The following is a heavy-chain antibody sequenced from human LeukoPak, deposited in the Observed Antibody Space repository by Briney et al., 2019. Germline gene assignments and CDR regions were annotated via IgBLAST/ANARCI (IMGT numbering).Heavy chain of an antibody. J-gene: IGHJ3*02. CDR2: ISDHGKSR. CDR1: GFIFSNYE. CDR3: ARDQEAFDM. V-gene: IGHV3-48*03. Sequence: GGSLRLSCVASGFIFSNYEMNWVRQTPGKGLEWVSYISDHGKSRNYVDSVKGRFTISRDNAKNSLYLQMNSLRVEDTAVYYCARDQEAFDMWGQGTMVTVSS.